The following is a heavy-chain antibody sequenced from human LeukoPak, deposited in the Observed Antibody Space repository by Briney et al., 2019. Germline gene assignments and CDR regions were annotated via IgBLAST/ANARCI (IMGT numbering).Heavy chain of an antibody. CDR2: IYSGGST. J-gene: IGHJ5*02. D-gene: IGHD3-10*01. CDR3: ARVRMVRGVNWFDP. V-gene: IGHV3-53*01. Sequence: PGGSLRLSCAASGFTVSSNYMSWVRQAPGKGLEWVSVIYSGGSTYYADSVKGRFTISRDNSKNTLYLQMNSLRAEDTAVYYCARVRMVRGVNWFDPWGQGTLVTVSS. CDR1: GFTVSSNY.